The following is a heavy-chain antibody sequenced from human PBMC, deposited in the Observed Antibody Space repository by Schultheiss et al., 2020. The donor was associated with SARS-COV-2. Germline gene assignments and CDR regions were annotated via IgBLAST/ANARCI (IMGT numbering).Heavy chain of an antibody. J-gene: IGHJ6*03. V-gene: IGHV4-59*12. CDR3: ARVGWRGFWSGYHKDYYYMDV. CDR2: ISYSGNT. D-gene: IGHD3-3*01. Sequence: SETLSLTCAVYGGSFSGYYWSWIRQPPGKGLEWIGYISYSGNTNYNPSLKSRVTISVDTSKNQFSLKLSSVTAADTAVYYCARVGWRGFWSGYHKDYYYMDVWGKGTTVTVSS. CDR1: GGSFSGYY.